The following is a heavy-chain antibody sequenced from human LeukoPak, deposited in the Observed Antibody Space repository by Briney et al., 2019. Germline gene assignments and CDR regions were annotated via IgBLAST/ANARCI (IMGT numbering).Heavy chain of an antibody. CDR3: TTKLWSEIYYFDY. CDR1: GFTFSSSA. J-gene: IGHJ4*02. V-gene: IGHV3-23*01. Sequence: PGGSLRLSCAASGFTFSSSAMSWVRQVPGKGLEWVSGISASGGSTSYADSVRGRFTISRDNSKNTLYVQMNSLKTEDTAVYYCTTKLWSEIYYFDYWGQGTLVTVSS. CDR2: ISASGGST. D-gene: IGHD3-10*01.